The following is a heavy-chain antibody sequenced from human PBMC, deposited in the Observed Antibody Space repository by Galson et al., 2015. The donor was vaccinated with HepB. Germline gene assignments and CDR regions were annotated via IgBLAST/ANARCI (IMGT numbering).Heavy chain of an antibody. CDR3: ARDQRGADYYFGMDI. CDR2: ISPNSGGT. CDR1: GYTFTGYY. J-gene: IGHJ6*02. V-gene: IGHV1-2*06. D-gene: IGHD6-25*01. Sequence: SVKVSCKASGYTFTGYYIFWVRQAPGQGLEWMGRISPNSGGTVYAKKFQGRVTMTRDTSIGTAYMELSRLRSDDTAVYYCARDQRGADYYFGMDIWGQGTTVTVSS.